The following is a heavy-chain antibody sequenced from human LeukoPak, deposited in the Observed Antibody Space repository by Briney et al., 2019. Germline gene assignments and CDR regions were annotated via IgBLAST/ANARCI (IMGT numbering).Heavy chain of an antibody. D-gene: IGHD3-3*01. CDR1: GGSFSGYY. Sequence: SETLSLTCAGYGGSFSGYYWSWIRQPPGKGLEWIGEINHSGSTNYNPSLKSRVTISVDTSKNQFSLKLSSVTAADTAVYYCARLYYDFWSGYPYDAFDIWGQGTMVTVSS. J-gene: IGHJ3*02. CDR2: INHSGST. CDR3: ARLYYDFWSGYPYDAFDI. V-gene: IGHV4-34*01.